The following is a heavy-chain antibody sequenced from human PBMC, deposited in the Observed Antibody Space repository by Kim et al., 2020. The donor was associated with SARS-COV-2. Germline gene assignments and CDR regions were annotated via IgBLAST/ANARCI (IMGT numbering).Heavy chain of an antibody. CDR3: ARSIAGSYYYGMDL. CDR2: ISYDGSNK. Sequence: GGSLRLSCAASGFTFSSYAMHWVRQAPGKGLEWVAVISYDGSNKYYADSVKGRFTISRDNSKNTLYLQMNSLRAEDTAVYYCARSIAGSYYYGMDLWGQGTTVTVS. D-gene: IGHD6-6*01. V-gene: IGHV3-30-3*01. J-gene: IGHJ6*02. CDR1: GFTFSSYA.